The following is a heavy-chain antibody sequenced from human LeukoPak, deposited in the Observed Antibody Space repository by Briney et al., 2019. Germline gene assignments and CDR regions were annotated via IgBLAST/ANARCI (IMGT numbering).Heavy chain of an antibody. D-gene: IGHD6-19*01. CDR2: IYSGGDT. J-gene: IGHJ5*02. V-gene: IGHV3-66*01. CDR3: AKDRHSSGWYGVGHNWFDP. CDR1: GFTVSSNY. Sequence: GGSLRLSCAASGFTVSSNYMGWVRQAPGKGLEWVSVIYSGGDTYYADSVKGRFTISRDNSKNTLYLQMNSLRAEDTAVYYCAKDRHSSGWYGVGHNWFDPWGQGTLVTVSS.